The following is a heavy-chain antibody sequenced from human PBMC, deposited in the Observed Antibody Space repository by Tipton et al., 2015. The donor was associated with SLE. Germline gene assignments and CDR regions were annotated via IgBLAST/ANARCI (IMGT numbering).Heavy chain of an antibody. D-gene: IGHD6-19*01. J-gene: IGHJ4*02. V-gene: IGHV4-59*11. CDR3: AREAYSSGWYGDFDY. CDR1: NGSISGHH. Sequence: GLVKPSETLSLICTVSNGSISGHHWSWFRQPPGKGLEWMGYISYSGSTSYSPSLKSRLTISVDTSKSQLSLKVTSVTAADTAVYYCAREAYSSGWYGDFDYWGQGTLVTVSS. CDR2: ISYSGST.